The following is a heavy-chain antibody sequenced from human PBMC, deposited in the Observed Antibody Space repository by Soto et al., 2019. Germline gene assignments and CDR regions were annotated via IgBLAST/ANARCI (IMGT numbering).Heavy chain of an antibody. Sequence: GGSLRLSCAATGFTFANYAMSWVRQAPGKGLEWVSGIGGGGAEREYADFVKGRFTISRDDSKKTLFLRMSSLSAEDTARYYCAKDRQNNSGVWDPFDFWGQGTVVTVSS. V-gene: IGHV3-23*01. J-gene: IGHJ3*01. CDR2: IGGGGAER. D-gene: IGHD6-19*01. CDR3: AKDRQNNSGVWDPFDF. CDR1: GFTFANYA.